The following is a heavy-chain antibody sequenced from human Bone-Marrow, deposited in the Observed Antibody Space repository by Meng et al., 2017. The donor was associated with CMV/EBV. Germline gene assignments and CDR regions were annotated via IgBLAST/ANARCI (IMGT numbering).Heavy chain of an antibody. CDR1: GFTFSSDS. CDR3: AGATTIFGVVKNNYFDY. V-gene: IGHV3-21*01. D-gene: IGHD3-3*01. J-gene: IGHJ4*02. CDR2: ISSSSSYI. Sequence: GESLKISCAAAGFTFSSDSMNWVRQAPGKGLEWVSSISSSSSYIYHADSVKGRFTISRDNAKNSLYLQMNSLRAEDTAVYYCAGATTIFGVVKNNYFDYWGQGTLVTVSS.